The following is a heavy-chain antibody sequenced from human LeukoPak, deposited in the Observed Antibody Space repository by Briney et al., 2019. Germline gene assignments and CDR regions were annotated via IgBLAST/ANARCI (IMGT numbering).Heavy chain of an antibody. V-gene: IGHV3-30*04. CDR1: GFTFSSYA. CDR3: ARAWYYYGSGSSYYFDY. J-gene: IGHJ4*02. Sequence: AGGSLRLSCSASGFTFSSYAMHWVRQAPGKGLEWVAVISYDGSNEYYADSVKGRFTISRDNSKNTLYLQMNSLRAEDTAVYYCARAWYYYGSGSSYYFDYWGQGTLVTVSS. D-gene: IGHD3-10*01. CDR2: ISYDGSNE.